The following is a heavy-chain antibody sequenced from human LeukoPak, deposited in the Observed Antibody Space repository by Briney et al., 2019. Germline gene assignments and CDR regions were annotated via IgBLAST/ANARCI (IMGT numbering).Heavy chain of an antibody. CDR3: AKRGIVIRGILVIGYHQEAYHYDY. J-gene: IGHJ4*02. V-gene: IGHV3-23*01. CDR2: ISERGGST. D-gene: IGHD3-10*01. CDR1: GISISNYA. Sequence: GGSLRLSCVVSGISISNYAMTWVRQAPGKGLEWVSYISERGGSTTYADSVKGRFTISRDTSLNTLYLQMPSLRAEDTAVYFCAKRGIVIRGILVIGYHQEAYHYDYWGQGVLVTVSS.